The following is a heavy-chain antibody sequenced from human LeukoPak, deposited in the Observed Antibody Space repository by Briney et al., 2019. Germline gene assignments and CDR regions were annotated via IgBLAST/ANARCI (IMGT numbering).Heavy chain of an antibody. D-gene: IGHD3-10*01. V-gene: IGHV5-51*01. Sequence: GESLKISCKGSGYSFTSYWIGWVRQMPGKGLEWMGIIYPGDSDTRYSPSFQGQVTISADKSISTAYLQWSSLKASDTAMYYCARLVDGSGSHPGYYFDYWGQGTLVTVSS. CDR3: ARLVDGSGSHPGYYFDY. CDR2: IYPGDSDT. CDR1: GYSFTSYW. J-gene: IGHJ4*02.